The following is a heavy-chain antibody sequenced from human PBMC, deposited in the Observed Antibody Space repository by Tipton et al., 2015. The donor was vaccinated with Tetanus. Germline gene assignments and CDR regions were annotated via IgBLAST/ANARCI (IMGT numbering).Heavy chain of an antibody. Sequence: QLVQSGAEVKKPGASVKVSCKASGYTFTGYYMHWVRQAPGQGLERMGWINPNRGGTNYAQKFQGRGTMTRATSISTAYMELSRLRSDDTAVYYCARDREFRQYYDSSGYYSNDAFDIWGQGTMGTVSS. J-gene: IGHJ3*02. CDR1: GYTFTGYY. CDR2: INPNRGGT. CDR3: ARDREFRQYYDSSGYYSNDAFDI. V-gene: IGHV1-2*02. D-gene: IGHD3-22*01.